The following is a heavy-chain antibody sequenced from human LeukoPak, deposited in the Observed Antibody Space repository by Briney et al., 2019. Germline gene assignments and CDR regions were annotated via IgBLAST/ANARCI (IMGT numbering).Heavy chain of an antibody. D-gene: IGHD6-13*01. J-gene: IGHJ4*02. V-gene: IGHV4-34*01. Sequence: SETLSLTCAVYGGSFNGYYWSWIRQPPGKGLEWIGEINHSGSTNYSPSLKSRVTISVDTSKNQFSLKLSSVTAADTAVYYCARDPYIAAAGTFDYWGQGTLVTVSS. CDR1: GGSFNGYY. CDR3: ARDPYIAAAGTFDY. CDR2: INHSGST.